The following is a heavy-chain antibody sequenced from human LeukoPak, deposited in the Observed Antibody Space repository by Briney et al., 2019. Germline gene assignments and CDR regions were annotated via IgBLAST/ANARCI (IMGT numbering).Heavy chain of an antibody. CDR1: GFTFSSYG. J-gene: IGHJ6*02. V-gene: IGHV3-33*01. Sequence: GGSLRLSCAASGFTFSSYGMHWVRQAPGKGLEWVAVIWYDGSNKYYADSVKGRFTISRDNSKNTLYLQMNSLRAEDTAVYYCARDYAMTTPGPDYYHYGMDVWGQGTTVTVSS. CDR3: ARDYAMTTPGPDYYHYGMDV. D-gene: IGHD2-8*01. CDR2: IWYDGSNK.